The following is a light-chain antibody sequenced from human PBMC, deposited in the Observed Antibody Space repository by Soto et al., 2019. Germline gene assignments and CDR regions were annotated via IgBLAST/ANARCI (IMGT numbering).Light chain of an antibody. Sequence: EIVLTQSPGTLSLSPGERATLSCRASQSVRNNYLAWYQQKPGQTPSFLIYDASSRATGIPDRFNGSGSGADFTLTISRLEPEDFAVYYCQQYGRSPLTFGGGTKVEFK. J-gene: IGKJ4*01. V-gene: IGKV3-20*01. CDR1: QSVRNNY. CDR3: QQYGRSPLT. CDR2: DAS.